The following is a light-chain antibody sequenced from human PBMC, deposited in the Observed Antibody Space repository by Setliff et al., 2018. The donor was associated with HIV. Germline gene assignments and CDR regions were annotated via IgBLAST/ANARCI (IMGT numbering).Light chain of an antibody. V-gene: IGLV2-8*01. CDR2: EVT. CDR1: TSDIGNFDY. CDR3: YSYAGNNFYV. J-gene: IGLJ1*01. Sequence: VLTQPPSASGSPGQSVSISCTGTTSDIGNFDYVSWYQQHPGKAPKLIIYEVTKRPSGVPDRFSGSKSDNTASLTVSGLQTEDEADYYCYSYAGNNFYVFGSGTKVTVL.